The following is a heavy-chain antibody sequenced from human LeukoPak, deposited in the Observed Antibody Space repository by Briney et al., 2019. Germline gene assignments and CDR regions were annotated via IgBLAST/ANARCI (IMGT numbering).Heavy chain of an antibody. CDR2: IYTSGST. J-gene: IGHJ1*01. V-gene: IGHV4-4*07. D-gene: IGHD6-13*01. CDR1: GGSISSYY. CDR3: ARERIAAAGTYFQH. Sequence: SETLSLTCTVSGGSISSYYWSWIRQPAGKGLEWIGRIYTSGSTNYNPSLKGRVTMSVDTSKNQFSLKLSSVTAADTAVYYCARERIAAAGTYFQHWGQGTLVTVSS.